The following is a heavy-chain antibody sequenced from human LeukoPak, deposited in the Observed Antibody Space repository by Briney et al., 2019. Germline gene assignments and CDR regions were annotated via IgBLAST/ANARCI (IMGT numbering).Heavy chain of an antibody. CDR2: ISYHGSNE. CDR3: ARVHDTTGYYHYFDS. J-gene: IGHJ4*02. CDR1: GFTFSTYP. Sequence: GGSLRLSCEASGFTFSTYPMHWVRPAPDKGLEWVAMISYHGSNEYYADSVKGRFTISRDNSKNTLYLQMNNPRVEDTAIYYCARVHDTTGYYHYFDSWGQGTLVTVSS. V-gene: IGHV3-30*04. D-gene: IGHD3-9*01.